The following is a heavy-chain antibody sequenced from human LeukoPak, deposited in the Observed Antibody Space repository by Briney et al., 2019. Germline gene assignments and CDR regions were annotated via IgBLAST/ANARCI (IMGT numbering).Heavy chain of an antibody. CDR2: INPHSGDT. Sequence: GASVKVSCKASGYTFTGYYMHWVRQARGQGLEWMGWINPHSGDTNYAQKFQGRVIMTRDTSISTAYMELSSLRSDDTAMYYCASGLSSLFSFGAALDYYMDVWGKGTPVTVSS. J-gene: IGHJ6*03. CDR1: GYTFTGYY. CDR3: ASGLSSLFSFGAALDYYMDV. D-gene: IGHD5-18*01. V-gene: IGHV1-2*02.